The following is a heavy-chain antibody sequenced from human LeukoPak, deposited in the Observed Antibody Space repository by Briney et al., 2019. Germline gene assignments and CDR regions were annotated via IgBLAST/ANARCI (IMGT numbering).Heavy chain of an antibody. D-gene: IGHD4/OR15-4a*01. V-gene: IGHV3-66*01. Sequence: GGSLRLSCAASGFTVSSNYMSWVRQAPGKGLEWVSVIYSGGSTYYADSVKGRFTISRDNSKNTLHLQMNSLRAEDTAVYYCARDFRLSLDYWGQGTLVTVSS. CDR1: GFTVSSNY. CDR2: IYSGGST. J-gene: IGHJ4*02. CDR3: ARDFRLSLDY.